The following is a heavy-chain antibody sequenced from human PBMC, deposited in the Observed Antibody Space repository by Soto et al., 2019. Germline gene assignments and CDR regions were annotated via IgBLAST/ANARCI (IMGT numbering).Heavy chain of an antibody. V-gene: IGHV3-23*01. CDR1: GFTFSSYA. J-gene: IGHJ4*02. CDR3: AKGRMGILGAFDY. CDR2: ISGSGGGT. D-gene: IGHD7-27*01. Sequence: GGSLRLSCAASGFTFSSYAMSWVRQAPGKGLEWVSAISGSGGGTYYADSVKGRFTISRDNSKNTLYLQMNSLRAEDTAVYYCAKGRMGILGAFDYWGQGTLVTVSS.